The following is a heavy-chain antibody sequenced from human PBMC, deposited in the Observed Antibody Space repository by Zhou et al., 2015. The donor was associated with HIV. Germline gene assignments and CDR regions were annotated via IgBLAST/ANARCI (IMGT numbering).Heavy chain of an antibody. Sequence: QVQLVQSGAEVKKPGSSVKVSCKASGGTFSSYAISWVRQAPGQGLEWMGGIIPIFGTANYAQKFQGRVTITADESTSTAYMELSSLRSEDTAVYYCAREFGGKRYDSSGYYWIWGQGNPGSPSPQ. CDR1: GGTFSSYA. J-gene: IGHJ4*02. CDR2: IIPIFGTA. V-gene: IGHV1-69*01. CDR3: AREFGGKRYDSSGYYWI. D-gene: IGHD3-22*01.